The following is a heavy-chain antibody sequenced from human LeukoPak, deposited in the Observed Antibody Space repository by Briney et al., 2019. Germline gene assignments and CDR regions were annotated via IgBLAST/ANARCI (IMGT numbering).Heavy chain of an antibody. CDR2: ISAYNGNT. V-gene: IGHV1-18*01. CDR3: ASCTGYSSGWYGESGYYYYYMDV. Sequence: ASVKVSCKASGYTFTSYGISWVRQAPGQGREWMGWISAYNGNTNYAQKLQGRVTITTDTSTSTAYMERRSLRSDDTAVYYCASCTGYSSGWYGESGYYYYYMDVWGKGTTVTVSS. CDR1: GYTFTSYG. D-gene: IGHD6-19*01. J-gene: IGHJ6*03.